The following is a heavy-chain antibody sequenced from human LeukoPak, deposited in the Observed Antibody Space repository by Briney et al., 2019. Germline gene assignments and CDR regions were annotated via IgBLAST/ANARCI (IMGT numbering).Heavy chain of an antibody. CDR3: ARVVNSGYDHYYFDY. V-gene: IGHV3-7*05. Sequence: GGSLRLSSAASGFTLSSYWISWVRHAPGKGLEWVPNIKQDGSEKYYVDSVKGRFTISRDNAKNSLYLQMNSLRAEDTAVYYCARVVNSGYDHYYFDYWGQGTLVTVSS. D-gene: IGHD5-12*01. J-gene: IGHJ4*02. CDR1: GFTLSSYW. CDR2: IKQDGSEK.